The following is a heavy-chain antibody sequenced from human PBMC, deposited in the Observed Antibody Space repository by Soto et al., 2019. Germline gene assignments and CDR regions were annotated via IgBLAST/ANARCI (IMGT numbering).Heavy chain of an antibody. CDR3: TNPGRMDRFYY. J-gene: IGHJ4*01. CDR1: GFTFSSYS. CDR2: ISSSSSYI. Sequence: PGGTLRLSGKSCGFTFSSYSMTWVRQAPGKGLEWVSSISSSSSYIYYADSVKGRFTSPRDNAKNPRYLQMNSLRAEDTAVYYCTNPGRMDRFYYWRQETTVTVSS. V-gene: IGHV3-21*01.